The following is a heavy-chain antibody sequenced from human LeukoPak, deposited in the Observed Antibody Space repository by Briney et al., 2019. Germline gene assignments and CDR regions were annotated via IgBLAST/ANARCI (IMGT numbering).Heavy chain of an antibody. CDR2: VSGSGGIT. CDR3: AKDDDYGGNSVSFDY. D-gene: IGHD4-23*01. J-gene: IGHJ4*02. V-gene: IGHV3-23*01. CDR1: GFTFSSYA. Sequence: PGGSLRLSCAASGFTFSSYAMSWVRQAPGKGLEWVSCVSGSGGITYYSDSVKGRFTISRDNSKNTLYLQMNSLRAEDTAIYYCAKDDDYGGNSVSFDYWGQGTLVTVSS.